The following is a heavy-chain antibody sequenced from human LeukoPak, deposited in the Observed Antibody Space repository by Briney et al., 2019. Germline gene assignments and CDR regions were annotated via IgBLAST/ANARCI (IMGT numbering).Heavy chain of an antibody. D-gene: IGHD3-10*01. V-gene: IGHV1-69*05. CDR1: GYTFTGYY. Sequence: GASVKVSCKASGYTFTGYYMHWVRQAPGQGLEWMGRIIPIFDTANYAQKFQGRATITTDESMTTAYMALSSLRSEDTAVYYCATSYGSDNDAFDIWGPGTMVTVSS. CDR2: IIPIFDTA. CDR3: ATSYGSDNDAFDI. J-gene: IGHJ3*02.